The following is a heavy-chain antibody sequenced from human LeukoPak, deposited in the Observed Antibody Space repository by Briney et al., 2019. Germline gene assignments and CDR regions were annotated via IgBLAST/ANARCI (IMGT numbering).Heavy chain of an antibody. D-gene: IGHD3-10*01. CDR2: INQSGTT. Sequence: SETLSLTCAVYGGSFSGYYWSWIRQPPGKGLEWIGEINQSGTTNYNPSLKSRITISVDTSKNQFSLRLISVTAADTAVFYCARLKWFGELLSFAPSYYFDYWGQGILVTVSS. CDR3: ARLKWFGELLSFAPSYYFDY. CDR1: GGSFSGYY. V-gene: IGHV4-34*01. J-gene: IGHJ4*02.